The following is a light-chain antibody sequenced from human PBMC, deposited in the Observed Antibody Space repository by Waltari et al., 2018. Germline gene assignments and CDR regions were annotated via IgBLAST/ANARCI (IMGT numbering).Light chain of an antibody. CDR3: QHYKTYPVS. CDR1: QSISDL. Sequence: DIQMTQSPSTLSAFVGDSVTITCRASQSISDLLAWYQQRPGKAPKVLIYKASSLESGVPSRFSGSGSGTEFTLTISSLQPDDFASYYCQHYKTYPVSFGQGTKLEIK. CDR2: KAS. J-gene: IGKJ2*03. V-gene: IGKV1-5*03.